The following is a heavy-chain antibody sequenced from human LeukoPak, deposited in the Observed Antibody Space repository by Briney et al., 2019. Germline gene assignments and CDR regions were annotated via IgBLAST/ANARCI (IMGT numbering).Heavy chain of an antibody. V-gene: IGHV5-51*01. CDR1: GYSFTSYW. CDR3: ARQHSCSGGSCYSGGVYH. CDR2: IYPGDSDT. Sequence: GESLKISCKGSGYSFTSYWIGWVRQMPGKGLEWMGIIYPGDSDTRYSPSFQGQVTISADKSISTAYLQWSSLKASDTAMYYCARQHSCSGGSCYSGGVYHWGQGTLVTVSS. D-gene: IGHD2-15*01. J-gene: IGHJ4*02.